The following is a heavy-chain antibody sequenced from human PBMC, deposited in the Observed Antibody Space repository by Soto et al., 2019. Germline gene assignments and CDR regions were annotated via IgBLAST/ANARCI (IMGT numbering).Heavy chain of an antibody. V-gene: IGHV3-73*01. CDR2: IKTKVESYAT. CDR3: TRRYCSGGGCYSDFDF. Sequence: GGSLRLSCAASGFTLSGFDIHWVRQASGEGLEWVGRIKTKVESYATELAASVKGRFTISRDDPKNTAYLQMSSLKAEDTAVYYCTRRYCSGGGCYSDFDFWGQGTLVTVSS. D-gene: IGHD2-15*01. J-gene: IGHJ4*02. CDR1: GFTLSGFD.